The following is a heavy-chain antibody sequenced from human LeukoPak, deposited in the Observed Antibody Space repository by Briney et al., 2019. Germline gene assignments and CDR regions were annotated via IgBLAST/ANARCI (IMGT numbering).Heavy chain of an antibody. CDR2: INPNSGGT. CDR1: GYTFIGYY. J-gene: IGHJ4*02. D-gene: IGHD1-20*01. CDR3: ARDQAGEYNWNY. Sequence: ASVKVSCKASGYTFIGYYMHWVRQAPGQGRGWMGWINPNSGGTNYAQKFQGRVTMTRDTSISTAYMELSRLRSDDTAVYYCARDQAGEYNWNYWGQGTLVTVSS. V-gene: IGHV1-2*02.